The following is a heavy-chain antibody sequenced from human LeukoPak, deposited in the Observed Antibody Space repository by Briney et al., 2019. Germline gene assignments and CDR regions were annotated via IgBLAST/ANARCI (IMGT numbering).Heavy chain of an antibody. CDR1: GGTFSSYA. J-gene: IGHJ3*02. D-gene: IGHD6-13*01. V-gene: IGHV1-69*13. CDR2: IIPIFGTA. CDR3: ARDCAEYSSSWYNAFDI. Sequence: VASVKVSCKASGGTFSSYAISWVRQAPGQGLEWMGGIIPIFGTANYAQKFQGRVTITADESTSTAYMELSSLRSEDTAVYYCARDCAEYSSSWYNAFDIWGQGTMGTVSS.